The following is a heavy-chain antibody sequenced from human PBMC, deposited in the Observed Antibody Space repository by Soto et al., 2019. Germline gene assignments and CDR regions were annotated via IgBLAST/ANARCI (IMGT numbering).Heavy chain of an antibody. CDR1: GGSISSSSYY. V-gene: IGHV4-39*01. J-gene: IGHJ6*02. Sequence: PSETLSLTCTVSGGSISSSSYYWGWIRQPPGKGLEWIGSIYYSGSTYYNPSLKSRVTISVDTSKNQFSLKLSSVTAADTAVYYCARRGYSSSWYLRPSYYYYYGMDVWGQGTTVTVSS. D-gene: IGHD6-13*01. CDR2: IYYSGST. CDR3: ARRGYSSSWYLRPSYYYYYGMDV.